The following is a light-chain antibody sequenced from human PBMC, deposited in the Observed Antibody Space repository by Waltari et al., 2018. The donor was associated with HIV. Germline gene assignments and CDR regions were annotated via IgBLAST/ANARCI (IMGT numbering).Light chain of an antibody. CDR2: GAS. Sequence: TQSPSLSASIGDRVTIYCQATEDVSTFVAWYQQKPGTAPKLLIYGASVLQGGVPSRFRGSGSGTDFALTIGCLQSDDLATYFCQQYSIFPLTFGPGT. CDR1: EDVSTF. J-gene: IGKJ2*01. V-gene: IGKV1-8*01. CDR3: QQYSIFPLT.